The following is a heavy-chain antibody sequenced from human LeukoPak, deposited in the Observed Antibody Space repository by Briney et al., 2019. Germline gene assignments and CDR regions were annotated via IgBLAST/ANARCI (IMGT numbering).Heavy chain of an antibody. Sequence: PSETLSLTCTVSGYSISSGYYWGWIRPPPGKGLEWIGSIYHSGSTYYNPSLKSRVTISVDTSKNQFSLKLSSVTAADTAVYYCARALAVVGHWGQGTLVTVSS. CDR3: ARALAVVGH. CDR1: GYSISSGYY. V-gene: IGHV4-38-2*02. D-gene: IGHD2-2*01. CDR2: IYHSGST. J-gene: IGHJ4*02.